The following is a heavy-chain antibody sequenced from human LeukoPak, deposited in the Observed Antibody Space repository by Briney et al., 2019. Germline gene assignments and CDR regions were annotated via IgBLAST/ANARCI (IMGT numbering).Heavy chain of an antibody. D-gene: IGHD3-22*01. CDR2: ISWNSGSI. CDR1: GFTFDDYA. J-gene: IGHJ4*02. V-gene: IGHV3-9*01. CDR3: AKGDSSGYYRGDFDY. Sequence: GGSLGLSCAASGFTFDDYAMHWVRQAPGKGLEWVSGISWNSGSIGYADSVKGRFTISRDNAKNSLYLQMNSLRAEDTALYYCAKGDSSGYYRGDFDYWGQGTLVTVSS.